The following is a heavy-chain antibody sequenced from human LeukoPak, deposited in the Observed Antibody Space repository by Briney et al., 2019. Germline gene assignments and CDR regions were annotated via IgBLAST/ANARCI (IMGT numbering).Heavy chain of an antibody. V-gene: IGHV1-2*02. CDR1: GYTFTGYY. D-gene: IGHD1-26*01. CDR3: ARGGGLEGAKYAFDI. CDR2: INPNSGGT. Sequence: GASVKVSCKASGYTFTGYYMHWVRQAPGQGLEWMGWINPNSGGTNYAQKFQGRVTMTRDTSISTAYMELSRLRSDDTAVYYCARGGGLEGAKYAFDIWGQGTMVTVSS. J-gene: IGHJ3*02.